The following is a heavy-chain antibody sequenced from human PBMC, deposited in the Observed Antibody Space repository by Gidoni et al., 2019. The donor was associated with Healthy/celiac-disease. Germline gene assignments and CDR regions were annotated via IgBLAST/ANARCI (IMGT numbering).Heavy chain of an antibody. CDR1: GFTFSSCG. D-gene: IGHD4-17*01. Sequence: EVQLVESGGGLVQPGGSLRLSCAASGFTFSSCGMSWVRQAPGKGLDWVANIKQDGSEKYYVDSVKGRFTISRDNAKNSLYLQMNSLRAEDTAVYYCARDQGDYGDYMVRYYYYGMDVWGQGTTVTVSS. J-gene: IGHJ6*02. V-gene: IGHV3-7*01. CDR3: ARDQGDYGDYMVRYYYYGMDV. CDR2: IKQDGSEK.